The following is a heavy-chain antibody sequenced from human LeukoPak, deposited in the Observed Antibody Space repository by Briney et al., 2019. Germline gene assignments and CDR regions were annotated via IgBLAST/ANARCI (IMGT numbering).Heavy chain of an antibody. D-gene: IGHD6-13*01. V-gene: IGHV3-7*01. Sequence: GGSLRLSCAAPGFTFSRYWMSWVRQAPGKGLEWVANIKQDGSEKYYVDSVKGRFTISRDNARNSLYLQMNSLRAEDTAVYYCARAGIAAAFDYWGQGTLVTLSS. J-gene: IGHJ4*02. CDR2: IKQDGSEK. CDR3: ARAGIAAAFDY. CDR1: GFTFSRYW.